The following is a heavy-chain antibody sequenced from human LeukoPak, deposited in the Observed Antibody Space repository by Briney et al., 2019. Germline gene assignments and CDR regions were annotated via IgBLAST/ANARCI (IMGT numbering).Heavy chain of an antibody. CDR3: ARAIRTRSPPMVPPAGFDP. Sequence: SETLSLTCAVYGGSFSGYYWSWIRQPPGKGLEWIGEINHSGSTNYNPSLKSRVTISVDTSKNQFSLKLSSVTAADPAVYYCARAIRTRSPPMVPPAGFDPWGQGTLVTVSS. V-gene: IGHV4-34*01. J-gene: IGHJ5*02. CDR2: INHSGST. D-gene: IGHD3-10*01. CDR1: GGSFSGYY.